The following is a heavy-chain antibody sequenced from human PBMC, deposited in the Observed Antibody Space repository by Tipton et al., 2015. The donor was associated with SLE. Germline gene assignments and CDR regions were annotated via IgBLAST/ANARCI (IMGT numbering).Heavy chain of an antibody. J-gene: IGHJ4*02. V-gene: IGHV4-34*01. CDR3: ARGRSSSSFDY. Sequence: TLSLTCAVYGRSFSGYYWSWIRQPPGKGLEWIGEINHSGSTNYNPSLKSRVTISVDTSKNQFSLKLSSVTAADTAVYYCARGRSSSSFDYWGQGTLVTVSS. D-gene: IGHD6-6*01. CDR2: INHSGST. CDR1: GRSFSGYY.